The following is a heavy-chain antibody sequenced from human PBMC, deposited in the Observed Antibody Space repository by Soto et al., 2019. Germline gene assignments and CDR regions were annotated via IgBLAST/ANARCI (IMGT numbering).Heavy chain of an antibody. CDR2: IYYSGST. D-gene: IGHD3-10*01. Sequence: QVQLQESGPGLVKPSGTLSLTCTVSNGSISTSNWWSWVRQPPGKGMEWIGEIYYSGSTNNNPSLKRRVTISVDKAKNQFSLKLPSVTAADTAVYYCAKVIGAGSYYYRYVDKWGQGMVVTVSS. CDR1: NGSISTSNW. J-gene: IGHJ4*02. V-gene: IGHV4-4*02. CDR3: AKVIGAGSYYYRYVDK.